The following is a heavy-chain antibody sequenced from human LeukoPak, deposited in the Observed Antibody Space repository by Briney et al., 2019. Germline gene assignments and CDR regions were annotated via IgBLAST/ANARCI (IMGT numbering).Heavy chain of an antibody. J-gene: IGHJ6*02. D-gene: IGHD3-16*01. CDR1: GGSISSGGYS. V-gene: IGHV4-30-2*01. Sequence: PSETLSLTCAVSGGSISSGGYSWSWIRQPPGKGLEWIGYIYHSGSTYYNPSLKGRVTISVDRSKNQFSLKLSSVIAADTAVYYCARGGYYYGMDVWGQGTTVTVSS. CDR3: ARGGYYYGMDV. CDR2: IYHSGST.